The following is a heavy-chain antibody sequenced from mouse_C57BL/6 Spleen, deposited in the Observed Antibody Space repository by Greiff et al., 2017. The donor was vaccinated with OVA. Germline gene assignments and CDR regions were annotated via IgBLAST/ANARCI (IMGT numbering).Heavy chain of an antibody. V-gene: IGHV2-2*01. D-gene: IGHD2-3*01. CDR2: IWSGGST. Sequence: VHLVESGPGLVQPSQSLSITCTVSGFSLTSYGVHWVRQSPGQGLEWLGVIWSGGSTDYNAAFISRLSISKDNSKSQVFFKMNSLQADDTAIYYCAISLDGYYGYFDYWGQGTTLTVSS. CDR1: GFSLTSYG. J-gene: IGHJ2*01. CDR3: AISLDGYYGYFDY.